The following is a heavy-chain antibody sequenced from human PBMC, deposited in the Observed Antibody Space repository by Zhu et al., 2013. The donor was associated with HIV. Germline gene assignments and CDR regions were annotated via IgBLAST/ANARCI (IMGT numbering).Heavy chain of an antibody. CDR1: GFSFSNYW. CDR2: IKQDGIDK. CDR3: AKAHYDILTGYYHPMDY. D-gene: IGHD3-9*01. J-gene: IGHJ4*02. Sequence: EVQVVESGGGLVQPGGSLRLSCAVSGFSFSNYWMSWVRQAPGKAMEWVASIKQDGIDKYYMDSVKGRFTISRDNAKNSLSLQMNSLRAEDTAVYYCAKAHYDILTGYYHPMDYWGQGTLVTVSS. V-gene: IGHV3-7*03.